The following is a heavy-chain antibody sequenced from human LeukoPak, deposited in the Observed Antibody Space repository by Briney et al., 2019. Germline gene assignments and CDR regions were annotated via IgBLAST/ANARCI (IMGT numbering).Heavy chain of an antibody. CDR2: IYYSGST. CDR3: ARDPPDSLGSFDL. V-gene: IGHV4-59*01. D-gene: IGHD1-14*01. J-gene: IGHJ2*01. CDR1: GGSISSYY. Sequence: PSETLSLTCTVSGGSISSYYWSWIRQPPGKGLEWIGYIYYSGSTNYNPSLKSRVTISVDTSKNQFSLKLSSVTAADTAVYYCARDPPDSLGSFDLWGRGTLVTVSS.